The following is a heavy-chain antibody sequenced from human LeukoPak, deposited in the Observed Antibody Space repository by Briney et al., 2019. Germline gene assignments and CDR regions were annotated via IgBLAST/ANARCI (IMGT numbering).Heavy chain of an antibody. Sequence: ASVKVSCKVSGYTLTELSMHWVRQAPGKGLEWMGGFDPEDGETIYAQKFQGRVTITADESTSTAYMELSSLRSEDTAVYYCARGVGAPYYYYYMDVWGKGTTVTISS. D-gene: IGHD3-16*01. CDR3: ARGVGAPYYYYYMDV. CDR2: FDPEDGET. V-gene: IGHV1-24*01. J-gene: IGHJ6*03. CDR1: GYTLTELS.